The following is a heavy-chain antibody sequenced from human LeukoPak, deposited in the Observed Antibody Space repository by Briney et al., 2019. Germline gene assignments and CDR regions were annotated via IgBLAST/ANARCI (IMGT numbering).Heavy chain of an antibody. D-gene: IGHD2/OR15-2a*01. CDR2: IKSKTDGGTT. CDR3: ATGATRLLLVY. Sequence: GGSLRLSCAASGFTFSNAWMSWVRQAPGKGLEWVGRIKSKTDGGTTDYAAPVKGRFAISRDDSKDMLYLQMNSLKTEDTAVYYCATGATRLLLVYWGQGALVTVSS. J-gene: IGHJ4*02. CDR1: GFTFSNAW. V-gene: IGHV3-15*01.